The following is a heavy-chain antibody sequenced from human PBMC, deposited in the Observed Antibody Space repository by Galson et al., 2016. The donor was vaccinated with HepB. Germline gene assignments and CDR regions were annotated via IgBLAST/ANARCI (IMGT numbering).Heavy chain of an antibody. D-gene: IGHD2-21*02. CDR2: ISVTSTYT. CDR1: GFTFSDYY. J-gene: IGHJ4*02. V-gene: IGHV3-11*06. Sequence: SLRLSCAASGFTFSDYYMSWIRQAPGKGLEWVSYISVTSTYTNYADSVKGRFTVSRDNAKNSLYLQMKTLRAEETAIYYCARDRGAYCGGGCSYYDFDYWGQGTLVTGSA. CDR3: ARDRGAYCGGGCSYYDFDY.